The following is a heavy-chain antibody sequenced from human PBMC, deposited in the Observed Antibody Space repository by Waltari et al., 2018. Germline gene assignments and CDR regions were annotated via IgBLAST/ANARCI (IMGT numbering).Heavy chain of an antibody. CDR2: VFHSGST. J-gene: IGHJ6*03. V-gene: IGHV4-59*11. D-gene: IGHD5-18*01. CDR3: ARDILHSFYYYMDV. Sequence: QVQLQESGPRLVKPSETLSLTCTVSGGSIRSPYWSWIRQSPGKGLEWVGYVFHSGSTNYNPSLKSRVTMSVDTSKSQFSLKLTSVTPADTAVYYCARDILHSFYYYMDVWGKGTMVTVSS. CDR1: GGSIRSPY.